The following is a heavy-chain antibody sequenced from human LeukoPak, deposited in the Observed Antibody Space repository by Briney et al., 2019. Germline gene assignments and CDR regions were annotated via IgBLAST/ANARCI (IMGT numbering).Heavy chain of an antibody. V-gene: IGHV4-59*01. Sequence: SETLSLTCTVSGGSISSYYWSWIRQPPGKGLEGIGYIYYSGSTNYNPSLKSRVTISVDTSKNQFSLKLSSVTAADTAVYYCARDGYYYDSSGGDYFDYWGQGTLVTVSS. CDR3: ARDGYYYDSSGGDYFDY. CDR1: GGSISSYY. CDR2: IYYSGST. D-gene: IGHD3-22*01. J-gene: IGHJ4*02.